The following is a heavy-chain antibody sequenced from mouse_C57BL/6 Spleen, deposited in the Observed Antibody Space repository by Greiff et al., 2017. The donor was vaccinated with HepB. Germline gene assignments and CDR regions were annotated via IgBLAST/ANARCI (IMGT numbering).Heavy chain of an antibody. Sequence: EVKLVESGGGLVQPGGSMKLSCVASGFTFSNYWMNWVRQSPEKGLEWVAQIRLKSDNYATHYAESVKGRFTISRDDSKSSVYLQMNNLRAEDTGIYYCTGRSYGYFDVWGTGTTVTVSS. CDR3: TGRSYGYFDV. CDR1: GFTFSNYW. CDR2: IRLKSDNYAT. V-gene: IGHV6-3*01. J-gene: IGHJ1*03.